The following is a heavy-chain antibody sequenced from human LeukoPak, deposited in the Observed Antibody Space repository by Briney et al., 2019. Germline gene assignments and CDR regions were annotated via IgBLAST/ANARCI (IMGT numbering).Heavy chain of an antibody. CDR2: TSSSSSTI. Sequence: GGSLRLSCAASGFTFSGYDMSWVRQAPGKGLEWVPYTSSSSSTIYYADSVKGRFTISRDNSKNTLYLQMNSLRAEDTAVYYCAKSGGTIFGGFDYWGQGTLVTVSS. V-gene: IGHV3-23*01. J-gene: IGHJ4*02. D-gene: IGHD3-3*01. CDR3: AKSGGTIFGGFDY. CDR1: GFTFSGYD.